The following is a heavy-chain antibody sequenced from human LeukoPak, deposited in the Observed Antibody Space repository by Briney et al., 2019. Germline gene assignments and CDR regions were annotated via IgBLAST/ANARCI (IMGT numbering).Heavy chain of an antibody. Sequence: SETLSLTCTVSGGSISSYYWSWIRQPPGKGLEWIGYIYYSGSTNYNPSLKSRVTISVDTSQNQFSLKLSSVTAADTAVYYCARGIRDGYNLGFDYWGQGTLVTVSS. V-gene: IGHV4-59*01. CDR3: ARGIRDGYNLGFDY. D-gene: IGHD5-24*01. CDR1: GGSISSYY. J-gene: IGHJ4*02. CDR2: IYYSGST.